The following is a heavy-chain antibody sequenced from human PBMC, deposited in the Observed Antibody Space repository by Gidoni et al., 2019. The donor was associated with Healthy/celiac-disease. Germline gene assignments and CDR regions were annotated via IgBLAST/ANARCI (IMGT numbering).Heavy chain of an antibody. Sequence: QVQLQQWGAGLLKPSETLSLTCAVYGGSFSGYYWSWIRQPPGKGLEWIGEINHSGSTNYNPSLKSRVTIAVDTSKNKFSMKLSSGTAADTAVYYCARGLARRAYYYYGMDVWGQGTTVTVSS. CDR2: INHSGST. CDR1: GGSFSGYY. J-gene: IGHJ6*02. V-gene: IGHV4-34*01. CDR3: ARGLARRAYYYYGMDV.